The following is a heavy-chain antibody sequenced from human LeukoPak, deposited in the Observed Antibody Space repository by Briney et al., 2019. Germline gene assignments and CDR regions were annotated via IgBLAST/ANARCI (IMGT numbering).Heavy chain of an antibody. CDR1: GGSISSSSYY. CDR3: ARPSSGEGLWDYYYYMDV. D-gene: IGHD3-22*01. J-gene: IGHJ6*03. V-gene: IGHV4-39*01. CDR2: IYYSGST. Sequence: SKTLSLTCTVSGGSISSSSYYWGWIRQPPGKGLEWIGSIYYSGSTYYNPSLKSRVTISVDTSKNQFSLKLSSVTAADTAVYYCARPSSGEGLWDYYYYMDVWGKGTTVTVSS.